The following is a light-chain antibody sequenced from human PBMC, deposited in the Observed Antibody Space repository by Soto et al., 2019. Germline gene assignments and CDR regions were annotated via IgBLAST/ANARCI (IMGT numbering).Light chain of an antibody. CDR3: QQGYSSPAT. J-gene: IGKJ5*01. Sequence: DIQMTQSPSTLSASVGDRVTIACRASQSISNWLAWYQQRPGKAPKLLIYKASNLESGVPSRFSGSGSGTEFTLIISSLQPDDFATYYCQQGYSSPATFGQGTRLEI. CDR2: KAS. V-gene: IGKV1-5*03. CDR1: QSISNW.